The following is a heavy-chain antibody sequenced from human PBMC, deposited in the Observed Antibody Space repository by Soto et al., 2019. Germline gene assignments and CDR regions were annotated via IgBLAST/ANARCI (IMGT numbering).Heavy chain of an antibody. J-gene: IGHJ4*02. V-gene: IGHV3-30*03. CDR1: EFTFSSYG. D-gene: IGHD2-15*01. CDR2: ISYDGSNK. CDR3: ARDGYCSGGSCYSVPVFDY. Sequence: GGSLRLSCAASEFTFSSYGMHWVRQAPGKGLEWVAVISYDGSNKYYADSVEGRFTISRDNSKNTLYLQMNSLRAEDTAVYYCARDGYCSGGSCYSVPVFDYWGQGTLVT.